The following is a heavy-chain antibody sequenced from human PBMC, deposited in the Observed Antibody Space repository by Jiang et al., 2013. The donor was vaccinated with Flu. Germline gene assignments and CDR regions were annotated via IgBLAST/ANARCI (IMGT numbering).Heavy chain of an antibody. J-gene: IGHJ4*02. V-gene: IGHV4-61*02. D-gene: IGHD6-19*01. CDR2: IYTMGAP. CDR3: ARYTVAGAYY. Sequence: PAGKGLEWIGRIYTMGAPTTTPPSKSRVTISVDTSKNQFSLKLSSVTAADTAVYYCARYTVAGAYYWGQGTLVTVSS.